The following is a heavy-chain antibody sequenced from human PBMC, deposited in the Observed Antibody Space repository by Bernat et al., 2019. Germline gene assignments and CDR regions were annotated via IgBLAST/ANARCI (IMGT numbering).Heavy chain of an antibody. Sequence: QLQLQESGPGLVKPSETLSLTCTVSGGSISSSSYYWGWIRQPPGKGLEWIGSIYYSGSTYNNPSLKSRVTIAADTSKNQFSLKLNSVTAADTAVYYCVRHAPYGANSVVDSWGQGTRVTVSS. V-gene: IGHV4-39*01. D-gene: IGHD4-23*01. CDR1: GGSISSSSYY. CDR2: IYYSGST. CDR3: VRHAPYGANSVVDS. J-gene: IGHJ4*02.